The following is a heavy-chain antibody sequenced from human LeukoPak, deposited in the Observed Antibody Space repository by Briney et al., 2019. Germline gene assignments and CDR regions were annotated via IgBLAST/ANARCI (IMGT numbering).Heavy chain of an antibody. CDR3: ARAYYDILTGPADDAFDI. D-gene: IGHD3-9*01. J-gene: IGHJ3*02. CDR2: IWFDGSNK. V-gene: IGHV3-33*01. Sequence: GRSLRLSCAASGFTFSRYGMHWVRQAPGKGLQWEAVIWFDGSNKYYADSVKGRFTISRDNSKNRLYLQMNSLRVEDTAAYYCARAYYDILTGPADDAFDIWGQGTMVTVSS. CDR1: GFTFSRYG.